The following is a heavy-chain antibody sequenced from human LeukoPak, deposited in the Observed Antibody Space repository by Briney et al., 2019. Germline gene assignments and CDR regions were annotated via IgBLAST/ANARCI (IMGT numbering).Heavy chain of an antibody. CDR1: GFTFTNYV. CDR2: IYSGGTT. CDR3: ARDGYGNNYMDV. D-gene: IGHD5-18*01. V-gene: IGHV3-53*01. J-gene: IGHJ6*03. Sequence: PGGSLRLSCAASGFTFTNYVMNWVRQAPGKGLEWVSVIYSGGTTYYADSVKGRFTISRDNSKNTLYLQMNSLRAEDTAVYYCARDGYGNNYMDVWGKGTTVTVSS.